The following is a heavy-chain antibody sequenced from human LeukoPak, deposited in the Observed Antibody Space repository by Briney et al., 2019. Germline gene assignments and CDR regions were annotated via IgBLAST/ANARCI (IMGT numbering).Heavy chain of an antibody. D-gene: IGHD3-22*01. Sequence: PGRSLRLSCAASGFTFDDYAMHWVRQAPGKGLEWVSGISWNSGSIGYADSVKGRFTISRDNAKNSLYLQMNSLRAENTALYYCAKDWSYDSSGYHLDYWGQGTLVTVSS. CDR3: AKDWSYDSSGYHLDY. CDR1: GFTFDDYA. CDR2: ISWNSGSI. V-gene: IGHV3-9*01. J-gene: IGHJ4*02.